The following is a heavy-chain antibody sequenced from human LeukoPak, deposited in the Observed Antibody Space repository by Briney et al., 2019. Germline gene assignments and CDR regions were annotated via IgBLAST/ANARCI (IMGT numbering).Heavy chain of an antibody. D-gene: IGHD6-13*01. V-gene: IGHV4-59*01. J-gene: IGHJ4*02. CDR3: ARGGSSWYKSFDY. Sequence: ETLSLTCTVSGGSISSYYWSWLRQPPGKGLEWIGYIYYSGSTNYNPSLKSRVTISVDTSKNQFSLKLSSVTAADTAVYYCARGGSSWYKSFDYWGQGTLVTVSS. CDR1: GGSISSYY. CDR2: IYYSGST.